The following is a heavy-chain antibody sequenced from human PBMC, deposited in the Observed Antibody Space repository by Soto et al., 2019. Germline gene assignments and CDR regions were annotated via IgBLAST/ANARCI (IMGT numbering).Heavy chain of an antibody. CDR2: FDPEDGET. D-gene: IGHD2-2*01. Sequence: GASVKVSCKVSGYTLTELSMHWVRQAPGKGLEWMGGFDPEDGETIYAQKFQGRVTMTEDTSTDTAYMELSSLRSEDTAVYYCAKDGVVLVPAALPENYYYYGMDVWGQGTTVTVSS. CDR3: AKDGVVLVPAALPENYYYYGMDV. J-gene: IGHJ6*02. V-gene: IGHV1-24*01. CDR1: GYTLTELS.